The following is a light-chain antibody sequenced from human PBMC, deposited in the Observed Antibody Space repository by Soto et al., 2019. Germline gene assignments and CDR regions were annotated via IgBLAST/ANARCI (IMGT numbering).Light chain of an antibody. J-gene: IGKJ5*01. Sequence: DIQVTQSPSFLSASVGDRVTISCRASQDISNYLAWYQEKPGKAPKFLIYAASTLQSGVSSRFSGSGSGTEFTLTISSLQPEDFAVYYCQQLSDYPITFGQGTRLEIK. CDR3: QQLSDYPIT. CDR2: AAS. V-gene: IGKV1-9*01. CDR1: QDISNY.